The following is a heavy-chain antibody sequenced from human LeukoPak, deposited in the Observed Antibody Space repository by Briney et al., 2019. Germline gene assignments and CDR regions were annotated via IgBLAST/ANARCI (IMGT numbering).Heavy chain of an antibody. J-gene: IGHJ6*03. CDR3: ARVLKESSIYYHYYIDV. V-gene: IGHV3-21*06. CDR1: GFTFSSYS. CDR2: ISSSSSYI. Sequence: GGSLRLSCAASGFTFSSYSMNWVRQAPGKGLEWVSSISSSSSYIYYADSVKGRFTISRDNAKNSLYLQMNSLRAEDTAVYYCARVLKESSIYYHYYIDVWGKGTTVTISS. D-gene: IGHD6-6*01.